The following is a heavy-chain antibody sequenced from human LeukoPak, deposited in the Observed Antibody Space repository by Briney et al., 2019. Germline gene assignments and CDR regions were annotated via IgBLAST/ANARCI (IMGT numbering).Heavy chain of an antibody. D-gene: IGHD2-15*01. Sequence: GASVKVSCKASGYTFTSYDINWVRQATGQGLEWMGWMNPNSGNTGYAQKVQGRVTMTRNTSISTAYMELSSLRSEDTAMYYCASSVVAATIDAFDIWGQGTMVTVSS. CDR3: ASSVVAATIDAFDI. V-gene: IGHV1-8*01. J-gene: IGHJ3*02. CDR2: MNPNSGNT. CDR1: GYTFTSYD.